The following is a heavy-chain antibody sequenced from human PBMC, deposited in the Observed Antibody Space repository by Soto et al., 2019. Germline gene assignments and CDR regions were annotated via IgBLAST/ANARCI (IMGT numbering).Heavy chain of an antibody. J-gene: IGHJ4*02. D-gene: IGHD6-6*01. CDR3: ARGCSSSSHSCGY. CDR1: GFTFSSYA. CDR2: ISGSGGST. Sequence: GSLRLSCAASGFTFSSYAMSWVRQAPGKGLEWVSAISGSGGSTYYADSVKGRFTISRGNSKNTLYLQMNSLRAEDTAVYYCARGCSSSSHSCGYWGQGTLVTVSS. V-gene: IGHV3-23*01.